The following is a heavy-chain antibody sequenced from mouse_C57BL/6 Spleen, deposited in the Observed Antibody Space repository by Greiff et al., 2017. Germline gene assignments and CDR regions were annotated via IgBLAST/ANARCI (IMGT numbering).Heavy chain of an antibody. CDR3: VRHYYDYEDYAMDY. CDR2: IRSKSNNYAT. V-gene: IGHV10-1*01. J-gene: IGHJ4*01. Sequence: EVKVVESGGGLVQPKGSLKLSCAASGFSFNTYAMNWVRQAPGKGLEWVARIRSKSNNYATYYADSVKDRFTISRDDSESMLYLQMNNLKTEDTAMYYCVRHYYDYEDYAMDYWGQGTSVTVSS. D-gene: IGHD2-4*01. CDR1: GFSFNTYA.